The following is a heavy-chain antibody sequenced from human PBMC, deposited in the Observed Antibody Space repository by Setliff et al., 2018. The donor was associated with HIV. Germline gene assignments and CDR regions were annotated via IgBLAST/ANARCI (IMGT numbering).Heavy chain of an antibody. CDR1: GGSITRTPYY. D-gene: IGHD3-10*01. V-gene: IGHV4-39*01. CDR3: ARLSGGMVPNY. J-gene: IGHJ4*02. Sequence: NPSETLSLTCTVSGGSITRTPYYWGWIRQPPGKGLEWIGSIHHSGTAYDNPSLKSRVTISVDPSKNQILLRLSSVTAADTAAYYCARLSGGMVPNYWGQGTQVTVSS. CDR2: IHHSGTA.